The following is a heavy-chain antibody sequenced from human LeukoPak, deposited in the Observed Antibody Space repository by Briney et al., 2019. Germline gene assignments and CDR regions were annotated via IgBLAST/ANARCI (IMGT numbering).Heavy chain of an antibody. V-gene: IGHV3-33*01. Sequence: PGRSLRLSCAASGFTFSGYGMHWVRQAPGKGLEWVAVIWYDGSNKYYADSVKGRFTISRDNSKNTLYLQMNSLRAEDTAVYYCARHSSSWYGWASYYFDYWGQGTLVTVSS. CDR1: GFTFSGYG. D-gene: IGHD6-13*01. J-gene: IGHJ4*02. CDR3: ARHSSSWYGWASYYFDY. CDR2: IWYDGSNK.